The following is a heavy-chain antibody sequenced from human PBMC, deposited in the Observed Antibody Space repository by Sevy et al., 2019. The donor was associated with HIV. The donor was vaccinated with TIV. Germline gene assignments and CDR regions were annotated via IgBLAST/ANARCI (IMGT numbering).Heavy chain of an antibody. CDR1: GFTFSNFG. J-gene: IGHJ4*02. Sequence: GGSLRLSCAASGFTFSNFGMSWVRQAPGKGLEWVSTISGSGGTTYYAYSVKGRFTISRDNSKNTLYLQMNSLRAEDTAVYYCAKEGRYYDSSGYPGYYFDYWGQGTLVTVSS. V-gene: IGHV3-23*01. CDR3: AKEGRYYDSSGYPGYYFDY. CDR2: ISGSGGTT. D-gene: IGHD3-22*01.